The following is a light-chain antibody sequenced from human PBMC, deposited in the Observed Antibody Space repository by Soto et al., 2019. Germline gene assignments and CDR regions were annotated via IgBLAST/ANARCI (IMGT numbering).Light chain of an antibody. Sequence: DIRMTQSPSTLSASVGDRVTITCRASQSISSWLAWYKQKPGKAPKLLIYKASSLESGVPSRFSGSGSGTEFTLTISSLQPDDFATYYCQQYHSYPYTFGQGTTLEIK. V-gene: IGKV1-5*03. CDR1: QSISSW. CDR3: QQYHSYPYT. J-gene: IGKJ2*01. CDR2: KAS.